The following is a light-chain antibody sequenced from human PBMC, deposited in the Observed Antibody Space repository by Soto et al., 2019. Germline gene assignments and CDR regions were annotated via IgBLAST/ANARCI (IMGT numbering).Light chain of an antibody. CDR2: AAS. CDR1: QSISYY. J-gene: IGKJ1*01. V-gene: IGKV1-39*01. CDR3: QQSYSTLWT. Sequence: DIQMTQSPSSLSASAGDRVTITCRASQSISYYLNWYQQKPGKAPKLLIYAASTLQSGVPSRFSGSGSGTDFTLTISSLQPEDFATYYCQQSYSTLWTFGQGTKVEIK.